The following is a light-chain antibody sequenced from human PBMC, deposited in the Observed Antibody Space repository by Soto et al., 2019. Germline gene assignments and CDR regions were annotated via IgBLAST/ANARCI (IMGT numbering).Light chain of an antibody. V-gene: IGLV2-8*01. J-gene: IGLJ1*01. CDR2: EVS. Sequence: QSVLTQPPSASGSPGQSVTISCTGTSSDVGGYNYVSWYQQHPGKAPKLMIYEVSKRPSGVPDRFSGSKSGNTASLTVSGLQAEDEADYYCSSYAGSNNLIFGTGTKDTDL. CDR1: SSDVGGYNY. CDR3: SSYAGSNNLI.